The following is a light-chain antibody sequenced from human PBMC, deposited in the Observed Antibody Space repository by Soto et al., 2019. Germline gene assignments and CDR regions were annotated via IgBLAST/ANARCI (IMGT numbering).Light chain of an antibody. V-gene: IGKV4-1*01. CDR2: WAS. J-gene: IGKJ3*01. CDR3: QQYFSIPFT. Sequence: DIVMTQSPDSLAVSLGERATINCKSSLSVLYSSNNKNYFAWYQQKPGHPPKLLFYWASTRQSGVPDRFSGSGSGTDFTLTISSLQAEDVAVYYCQQYFSIPFTFGPGTKVDIK. CDR1: LSVLYSSNNKNY.